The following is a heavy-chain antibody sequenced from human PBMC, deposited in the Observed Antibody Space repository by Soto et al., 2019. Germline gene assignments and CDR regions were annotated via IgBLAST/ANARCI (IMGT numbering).Heavy chain of an antibody. D-gene: IGHD4-17*01. Sequence: PGESLKISCQGSGYSFTTNWIAWVRRMPGKGLEWMGIIYPTDSNTRYSPSFQGQVTISADKSISTAYLQWSSLKASDTAMYYCARRDYAGMGYMDVWGKGTTVTVSS. V-gene: IGHV5-51*01. CDR3: ARRDYAGMGYMDV. CDR2: IYPTDSNT. J-gene: IGHJ6*03. CDR1: GYSFTTNW.